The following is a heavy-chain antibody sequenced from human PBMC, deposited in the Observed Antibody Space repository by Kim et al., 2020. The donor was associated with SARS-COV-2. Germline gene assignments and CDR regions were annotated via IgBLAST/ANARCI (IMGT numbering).Heavy chain of an antibody. Sequence: GGSLRLSCAASGFTFSSYAMSWVRQAPGKGLEWVSAISGSGGSTYYADSVKGRFTIARDNSKNTLYLQINSRRADDTAASYCAKDTRLLPSCFWGQGTL. CDR1: GFTFSSYA. D-gene: IGHD3-22*01. V-gene: IGHV3-23*01. J-gene: IGHJ4*02. CDR3: AKDTRLLPSCF. CDR2: ISGSGGST.